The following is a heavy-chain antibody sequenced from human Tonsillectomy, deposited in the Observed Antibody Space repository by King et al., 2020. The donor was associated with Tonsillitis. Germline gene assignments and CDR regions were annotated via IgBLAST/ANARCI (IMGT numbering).Heavy chain of an antibody. CDR2: IYTSGST. CDR1: GGSISSGSYY. Sequence: QLQESGPGLVKPSQTLSLTCTVSGGSISSGSYYWSWIRQPAGKGLEWIGRIYTSGSTNYNPSLKSRVTISVDTSKNQFSLKLSSVTAADTAVYYCARDLGGKDFWSGRGIYNWFDPWGQGTLVTVSS. CDR3: ARDLGGKDFWSGRGIYNWFDP. D-gene: IGHD3-3*01. V-gene: IGHV4-61*02. J-gene: IGHJ5*02.